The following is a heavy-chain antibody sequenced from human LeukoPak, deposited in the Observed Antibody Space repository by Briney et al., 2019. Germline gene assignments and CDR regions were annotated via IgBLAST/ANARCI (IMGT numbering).Heavy chain of an antibody. CDR1: GFTVSSNY. J-gene: IGHJ4*02. D-gene: IGHD6-19*01. Sequence: GGSLRLSCAASGFTVSSNYMSWVRQAPGKGLEWVSAISGSGGSTYYADSVKGRFTISRDNSKNTLYLQMNSLRAEDTAVYYCAKDSNRIAVAGPFDYWGQGTLVTVSS. CDR2: ISGSGGST. CDR3: AKDSNRIAVAGPFDY. V-gene: IGHV3-23*01.